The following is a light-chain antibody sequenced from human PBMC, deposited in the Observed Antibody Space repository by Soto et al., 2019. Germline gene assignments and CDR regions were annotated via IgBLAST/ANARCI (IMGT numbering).Light chain of an antibody. CDR2: GAS. J-gene: IGKJ4*01. V-gene: IGKV3-20*01. CDR3: QQYGKT. CDR1: QTVSSSY. Sequence: EIVLTQSPGTLSLSPGERATLSCRASQTVSSSYLAWYQQKPGQAPRLLIYGASSRATGIPDRFSGSGSGTDFTRTINRLEPEDFAVYYCQQYGKTFGGGTKVEIK.